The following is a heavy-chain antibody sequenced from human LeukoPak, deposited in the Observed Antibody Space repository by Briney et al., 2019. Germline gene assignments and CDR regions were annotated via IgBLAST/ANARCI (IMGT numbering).Heavy chain of an antibody. D-gene: IGHD2/OR15-2a*01. J-gene: IGHJ4*02. CDR2: MYSGGRK. Sequence: PGGSLRLSCAVSGFTVSSNYMSWVRQAPGKGLEWVSVMYSGGRKYYADSVKGRFTISRDNSKSTLYIQMNSLRAEDTAVYYCAKDSAKKYDDYWGQGTLVTVSS. CDR1: GFTVSSNY. V-gene: IGHV3-53*01. CDR3: AKDSAKKYDDY.